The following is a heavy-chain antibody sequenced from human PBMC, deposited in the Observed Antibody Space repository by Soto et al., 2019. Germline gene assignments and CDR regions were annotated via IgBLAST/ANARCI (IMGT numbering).Heavy chain of an antibody. CDR2: IIPTFGPA. D-gene: IGHD6-13*01. CDR1: GGTFSSYA. Sequence: GASVKVSCKASGGTFSSYAITWVRQAPGQGLEWMGGIIPTFGPANYAQKFQGRVTITADESTSTAYMELRSLSSDDAAVYFCARVSSTWYHYYGMDVWGQGTTVTVSS. CDR3: ARVSSTWYHYYGMDV. J-gene: IGHJ6*02. V-gene: IGHV1-69*13.